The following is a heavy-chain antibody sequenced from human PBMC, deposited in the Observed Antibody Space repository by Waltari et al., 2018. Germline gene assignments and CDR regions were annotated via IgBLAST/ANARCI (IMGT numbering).Heavy chain of an antibody. Sequence: EVQLVESGGGLVQPGGSLRLSCAASGFTFSSYWMSWVRQAPGTGLEWVANIKQDGREKCYVDAGKGRITIARDNAKKSLDLQMNSLGAEDTAVYYCAREFAYFDWQPTTYAFDIWGQGTMVTVSS. D-gene: IGHD3-9*01. CDR2: IKQDGREK. J-gene: IGHJ3*02. CDR1: GFTFSSYW. CDR3: AREFAYFDWQPTTYAFDI. V-gene: IGHV3-7*01.